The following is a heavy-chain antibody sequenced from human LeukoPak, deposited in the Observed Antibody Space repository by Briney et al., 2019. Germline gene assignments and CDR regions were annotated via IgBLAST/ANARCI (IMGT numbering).Heavy chain of an antibody. CDR1: GFTFSNYA. J-gene: IGHJ4*02. Sequence: GGSLRLSCAASGFTFSNYAMSWVRQAPGKGLEWVSAISGGGGSTYYADSVKGRFTISRDNSKNTLYLQMNSLRAEDTAVYYCARVRPYDYVWGSYRPFDYWGQGTLVTVSS. CDR3: ARVRPYDYVWGSYRPFDY. V-gene: IGHV3-23*01. CDR2: ISGGGGST. D-gene: IGHD3-16*02.